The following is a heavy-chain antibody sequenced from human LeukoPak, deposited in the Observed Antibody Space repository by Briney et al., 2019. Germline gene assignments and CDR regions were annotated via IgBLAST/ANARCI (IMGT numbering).Heavy chain of an antibody. J-gene: IGHJ4*02. CDR1: AGSISSGSYY. CDR3: SRTRTDSSGWYFIDY. V-gene: IGHV4-39*02. CDR2: IYHSGST. Sequence: SQTLSLTCTVSAGSISSGSYYWGWIRQPPGKGLEWIGSIYHSGSTYYNPSLKSRVTISVDTSKNHFSLRLSSMTAADTAVYYCSRTRTDSSGWYFIDYWGQGTLVTVSS. D-gene: IGHD6-19*01.